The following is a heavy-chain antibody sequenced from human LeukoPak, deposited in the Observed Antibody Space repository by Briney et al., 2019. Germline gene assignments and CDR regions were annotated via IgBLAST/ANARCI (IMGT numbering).Heavy chain of an antibody. CDR1: GYTFTSYY. J-gene: IGHJ4*02. CDR3: ARERREGYCSGGSCYHPFDY. V-gene: IGHV1-69*04. D-gene: IGHD2-15*01. Sequence: ASVKVSCKASGYTFTSYYMHWVRQAPGQGLEWMGRIIPILGIANYAQKFQGRVTITADKSTSTAYMELSSLRSEDTAVYYCARERREGYCSGGSCYHPFDYWGQGTLVTVSS. CDR2: IIPILGIA.